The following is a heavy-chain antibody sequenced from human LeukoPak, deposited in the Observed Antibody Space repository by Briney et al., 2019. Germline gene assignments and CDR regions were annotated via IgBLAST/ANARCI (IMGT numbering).Heavy chain of an antibody. CDR2: ISYDGSNK. V-gene: IGHV3-30-3*01. Sequence: GGSLRLSCAASGFTFSSYAMHWVRQAPGKGLERVAVISYDGSNKYYADSVKGRFTISRDNSKNTLYLQMNSLRAEDTAVYYCATLRNYGYWGQGTLVTVSS. CDR3: ATLRNYGY. CDR1: GFTFSSYA. D-gene: IGHD4-11*01. J-gene: IGHJ4*02.